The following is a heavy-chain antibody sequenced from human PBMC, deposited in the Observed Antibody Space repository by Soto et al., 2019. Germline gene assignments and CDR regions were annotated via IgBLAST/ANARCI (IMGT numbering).Heavy chain of an antibody. V-gene: IGHV4-59*08. J-gene: IGHJ4*02. CDR2: IYYSGST. CDR3: ARRYGSCFDY. D-gene: IGHD5-18*01. CDR1: GGSISSYY. Sequence: QVQLQESGPGLVKPSETLSLTCTVSGGSISSYYWSWIRQPPGKGLEWIGYIYYSGSTNYNPSLKSRVTISVDTSKNQFSLKLSTVTAADTAVSYCARRYGSCFDYWGQGTLVTVSS.